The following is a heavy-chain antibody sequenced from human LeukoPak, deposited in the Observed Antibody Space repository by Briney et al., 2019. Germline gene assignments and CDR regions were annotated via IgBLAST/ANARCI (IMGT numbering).Heavy chain of an antibody. CDR2: INHSGRT. CDR3: ARTPIVVVTASNWFDP. CDR1: GGSFSGYY. V-gene: IGHV4-34*01. D-gene: IGHD2-21*02. Sequence: SETLSLTCAVYGGSFSGYYWSWIRQPPGKGLEWVGEINHSGRTNYNPSLKNRVTISVDKSKTQFSLKLSSVTAADTAVYYCARTPIVVVTASNWFDPWGQGTLVTVSS. J-gene: IGHJ5*02.